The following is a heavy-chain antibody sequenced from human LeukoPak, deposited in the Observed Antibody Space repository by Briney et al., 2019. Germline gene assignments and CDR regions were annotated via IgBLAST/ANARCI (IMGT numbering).Heavy chain of an antibody. V-gene: IGHV3-74*01. CDR1: GYTFSSYW. D-gene: IGHD3-9*01. J-gene: IGHJ4*02. CDR2: INTDGSTT. Sequence: GGSLRHSCAASGYTFSSYWMHWVRQPPGKGLVWVSRINTDGSTTSYADSVKGRFTISRDNAKNTLYLQMNSLRAEDTAIYYCTKDLTGPFDYWGQGALVTVSS. CDR3: TKDLTGPFDY.